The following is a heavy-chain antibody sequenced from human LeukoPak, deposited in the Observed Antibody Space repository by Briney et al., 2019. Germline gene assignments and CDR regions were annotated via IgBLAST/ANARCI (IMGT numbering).Heavy chain of an antibody. D-gene: IGHD3-16*01. Sequence: ASVKVSCKASGYIFTAHYLHWVRQAPGQGLEWMGWINPNSGATDSAQKFQGRVTMTRDTSISTAYMELSRLRSDDTAVYYCATQRGSYLWGTDFDYWGQGTLVTVSS. CDR2: INPNSGAT. CDR1: GYIFTAHY. V-gene: IGHV1-2*02. CDR3: ATQRGSYLWGTDFDY. J-gene: IGHJ4*02.